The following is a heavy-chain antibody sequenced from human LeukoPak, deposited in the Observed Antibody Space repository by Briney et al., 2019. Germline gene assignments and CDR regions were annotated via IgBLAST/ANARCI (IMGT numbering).Heavy chain of an antibody. V-gene: IGHV3-30*02. Sequence: PGGSLRLSCAASGFTFSTYGMYWVRQAPGKGLEWVAFIRYDGTRKYYADSLKGRFTVSRDNSKNTLYVQMNSLRAEDTAVYYCAKAHIAAAGTFDYWGQGTLVTVSS. CDR2: IRYDGTRK. J-gene: IGHJ4*02. CDR3: AKAHIAAAGTFDY. CDR1: GFTFSTYG. D-gene: IGHD6-13*01.